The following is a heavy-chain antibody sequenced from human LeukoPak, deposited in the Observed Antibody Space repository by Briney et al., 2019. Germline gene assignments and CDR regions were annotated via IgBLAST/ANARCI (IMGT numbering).Heavy chain of an antibody. CDR2: IHSNGNT. CDR1: GGSISSSSYY. D-gene: IGHD3-3*01. J-gene: IGHJ4*02. CDR3: ARRHHDFWRPFDS. V-gene: IGHV4-39*01. Sequence: PSETLSLTCTVSGGSISSSSYYWGWIRQPPGKGLEWIGRIHSNGNTYYNPSLESRVTISVDTSKNQFSLKLSSVTAADSAVYYCARRHHDFWRPFDSWGQGTLVTVSS.